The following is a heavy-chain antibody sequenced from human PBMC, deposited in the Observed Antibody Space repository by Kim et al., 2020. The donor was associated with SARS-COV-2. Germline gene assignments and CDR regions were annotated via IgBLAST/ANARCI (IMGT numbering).Heavy chain of an antibody. CDR3: ARLPGGSAYYGSHYYYGLDV. V-gene: IGHV4-59*01. CDR2: ISYSGST. D-gene: IGHD3-3*01. J-gene: IGHJ6*02. Sequence: SETLSLTCTVSGGSISGYYWSWIRQSPGKGLEWIGYISYSGSTKYSPSLKSRVTISVDTSKNQFSLRLSSVTAADTAMYYCARLPGGSAYYGSHYYYGLDVWGQGTTVTASS. CDR1: GGSISGYY.